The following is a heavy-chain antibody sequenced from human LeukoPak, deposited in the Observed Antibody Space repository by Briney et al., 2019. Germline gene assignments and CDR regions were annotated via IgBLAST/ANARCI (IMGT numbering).Heavy chain of an antibody. CDR1: GGSISSGGYY. V-gene: IGHV3-23*01. D-gene: IGHD3-16*01. Sequence: LSLTCTVSGGSISSGGYYWSWVRQAPGKGLEWVSGNSGSGGSTYYADSVKGRFTISRDNSKNTLYLQMNSLRAEDTAVYYCAKGSCKGVFDYWGQGTLVTVSS. J-gene: IGHJ4*02. CDR3: AKGSCKGVFDY. CDR2: NSGSGGST.